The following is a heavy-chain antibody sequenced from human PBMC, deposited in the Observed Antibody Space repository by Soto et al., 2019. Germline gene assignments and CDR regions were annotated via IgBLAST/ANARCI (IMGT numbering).Heavy chain of an antibody. D-gene: IGHD2-8*01. Sequence: LSLTCAVSGGSISTNDCWTWVRQPPGKGLEWIGDIHHTGSTTNYSPSLQSRVTVSIDKSENQFSLRLTSVTAADTAVYYCATRDCTNNVCHFPWGQGTLVTVSS. CDR2: IHHTGSTT. CDR3: ATRDCTNNVCHFP. V-gene: IGHV4-4*02. J-gene: IGHJ5*02. CDR1: GGSISTNDC.